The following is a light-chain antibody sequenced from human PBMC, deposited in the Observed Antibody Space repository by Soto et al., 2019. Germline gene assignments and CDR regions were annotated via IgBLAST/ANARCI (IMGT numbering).Light chain of an antibody. J-gene: IGLJ1*01. V-gene: IGLV1-40*01. CDR1: SSNIGAGYD. Sequence: QSVLTQPPSVSGAPGQRVTISCTGSSSNIGAGYDVHWYQQLPGTAPKLLIYGNSNRPSGVPDRFSGSKSGTSASLAITGLQAEDEADYYCQSYDSSWGEVFVTGTKVTVL. CDR2: GNS. CDR3: QSYDSSWGEV.